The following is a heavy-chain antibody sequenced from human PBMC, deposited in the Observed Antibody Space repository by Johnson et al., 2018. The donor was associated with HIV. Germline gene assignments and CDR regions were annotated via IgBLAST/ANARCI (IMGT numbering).Heavy chain of an antibody. Sequence: VQLVESGGGVVQPGGSLRLSCAASGFTFDDYGMSWVRQAPGTGLEWVAVISYDGSNKYYSESVKGRFTVSRDNSKNTLYLQMNSLRAEDTAVYYCAKEAYSSDAFDIWGQGTMVTVSS. D-gene: IGHD2-21*01. CDR3: AKEAYSSDAFDI. J-gene: IGHJ3*02. V-gene: IGHV3-30*18. CDR2: ISYDGSNK. CDR1: GFTFDDYG.